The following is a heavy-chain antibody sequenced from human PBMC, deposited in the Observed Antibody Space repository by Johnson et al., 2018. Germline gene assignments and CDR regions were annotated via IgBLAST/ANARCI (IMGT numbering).Heavy chain of an antibody. CDR2: IWYDESKE. J-gene: IGHJ6*02. D-gene: IGHD5-12*01. CDR3: ARGVDDYNYYYGMDI. Sequence: QLVESGGGVVQPGRSLRLSCTASGFTFSFFGMHWVRQAPGKGLEWVAVIWYDESKEYYADSVKGRFGISRDNSRNTVYLQMGSLRAEETGVYYCARGVDDYNYYYGMDIWGQGTTVTVSS. V-gene: IGHV3-33*01. CDR1: GFTFSFFG.